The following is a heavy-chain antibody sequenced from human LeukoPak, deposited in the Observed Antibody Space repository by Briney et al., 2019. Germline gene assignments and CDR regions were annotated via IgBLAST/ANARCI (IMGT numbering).Heavy chain of an antibody. J-gene: IGHJ5*01. CDR3: AKDQSRVGASDPFDS. V-gene: IGHV3-23*01. Sequence: PGGSLRLSCAASGFIFSNYAMNWVRQAPGKGLEWVSSISGSGSTTYYADSAKGRFTISRDNSKNTVYLQMNSLSVEDTAVYYCAKDQSRVGASDPFDSWGQGTLVTVSS. D-gene: IGHD1-26*01. CDR1: GFIFSNYA. CDR2: ISGSGSTT.